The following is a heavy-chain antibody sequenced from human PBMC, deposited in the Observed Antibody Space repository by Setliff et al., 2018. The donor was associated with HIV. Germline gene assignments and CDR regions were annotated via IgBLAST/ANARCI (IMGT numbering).Heavy chain of an antibody. Sequence: GGSLRLSCSASGFTFSYYAMHLVRQAPGKGLEYVSGMDTSGGSTYYADSLKARFTISRDNSKNTLYLLISNLRLEDTAIHYCVKERTDYEILTCFEDWGQGTLVTVSS. D-gene: IGHD3-9*01. CDR2: MDTSGGST. CDR1: GFTFSYYA. V-gene: IGHV3-64D*09. CDR3: VKERTDYEILTCFED. J-gene: IGHJ4*02.